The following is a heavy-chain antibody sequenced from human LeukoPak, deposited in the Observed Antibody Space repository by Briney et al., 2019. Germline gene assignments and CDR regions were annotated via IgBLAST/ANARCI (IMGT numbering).Heavy chain of an antibody. CDR2: IDPGYSNM. V-gene: IGHV5-10-1*01. CDR1: GYRFTYW. J-gene: IGHJ4*02. CDR3: ATGSSGGYSH. Sequence: GESLRISFTGSGYRFTYWITWVRQMPGKGLEWMGTIDPGYSNMKNYNPSLEGHVTISVDKSINTVYLQWSSLTASDSAMYYCATGSSGGYSHWGQGTLVTVSS. D-gene: IGHD3-10*01.